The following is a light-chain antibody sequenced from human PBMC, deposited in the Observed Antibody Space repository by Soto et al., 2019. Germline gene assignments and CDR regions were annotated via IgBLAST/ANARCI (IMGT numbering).Light chain of an antibody. CDR3: QQSSTTPLT. CDR2: TAS. J-gene: IGKJ1*01. Sequence: DIQMTQSPSSLSAFVGDRVTITCRASQSISTYLNWYQQKPGQAPNLLISTASTLEGGVPSRFSGSGSGTDFTLTISSLQPEDFATYYCQQSSTTPLTFGQGTKVEV. V-gene: IGKV1-39*01. CDR1: QSISTY.